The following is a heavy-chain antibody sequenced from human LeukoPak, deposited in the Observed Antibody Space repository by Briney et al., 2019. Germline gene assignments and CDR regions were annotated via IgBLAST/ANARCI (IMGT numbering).Heavy chain of an antibody. V-gene: IGHV3-30*02. CDR2: IRYDGSNK. Sequence: GGSLRLSCAASGFTFSSYGMHWVRQAPGKGLEWVAFIRYDGSNKYYADSVKGRFTISRDNSKNTLYLQMNSLRAEDTAVYYCARGPRAYSSGWGYDYWGQGTLVTVSS. CDR3: ARGPRAYSSGWGYDY. D-gene: IGHD6-19*01. CDR1: GFTFSSYG. J-gene: IGHJ4*02.